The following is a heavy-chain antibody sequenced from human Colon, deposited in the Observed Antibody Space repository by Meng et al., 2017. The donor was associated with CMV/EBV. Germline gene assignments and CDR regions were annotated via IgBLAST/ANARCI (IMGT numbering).Heavy chain of an antibody. D-gene: IGHD6-19*01. J-gene: IGHJ6*02. CDR3: ARARVFSVAGTRRFYGMDV. V-gene: IGHV1-69*10. Sequence: KVSCKASGGTFSSYAISWVRQAPGQGLEWMGGIIPILGIANYAQKFQGRVTITADKSTSTAYMELSSLRSEDTAVYYCARARVFSVAGTRRFYGMDVWGQGTTFTVSS. CDR2: IIPILGIA. CDR1: GGTFSSYA.